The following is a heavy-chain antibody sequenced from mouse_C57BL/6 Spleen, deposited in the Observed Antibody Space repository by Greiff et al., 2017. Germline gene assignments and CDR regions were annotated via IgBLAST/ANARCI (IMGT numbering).Heavy chain of an antibody. J-gene: IGHJ4*01. CDR3: TPFTTVVAAGHCCAMDY. CDR1: GFNIKDYY. Sequence: VQLQQSGAELVRPGASVKLSCTASGFNIKDYYMHWVKQRPEQGLEWIGRIDPEDGDTEYAPKFQGKATMTADTSSNTAYLQLSSLTSEGTAVYYCTPFTTVVAAGHCCAMDYWGQGTSVTVSS. CDR2: IDPEDGDT. D-gene: IGHD1-1*01. V-gene: IGHV14-1*01.